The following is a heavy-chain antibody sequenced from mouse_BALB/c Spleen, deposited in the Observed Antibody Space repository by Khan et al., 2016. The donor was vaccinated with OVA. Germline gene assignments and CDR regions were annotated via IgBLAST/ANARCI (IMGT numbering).Heavy chain of an antibody. Sequence: EVQLQESGPGLVKPSQSLSLICTVTGYSITSDYAWNWIRQFPGNKLEWMGFISYSGNTKYNPSLKSRISITRDTSKNQFFLQLHSVTTEDTATDYCARVYGGDFDYGGQGTTLTVSS. CDR3: ARVYGGDFDY. D-gene: IGHD1-1*01. J-gene: IGHJ2*01. CDR1: GYSITSDYA. V-gene: IGHV3-2*02. CDR2: ISYSGNT.